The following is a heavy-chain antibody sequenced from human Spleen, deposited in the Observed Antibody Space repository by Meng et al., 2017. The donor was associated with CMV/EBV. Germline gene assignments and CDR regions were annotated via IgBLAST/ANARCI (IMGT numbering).Heavy chain of an antibody. Sequence: QVPPQQWGAGLLQPSETLSLTCAVYGGSFSGYDWSGIRQPPGKGLEWIGEINHSGSTNYNPSLKSRVTISVDTSKNQFSLKLSSVTAADTAVYYCARRPQWLLNFDYWGQGTLVTVSS. V-gene: IGHV4-34*01. CDR1: GGSFSGYD. J-gene: IGHJ4*02. CDR3: ARRPQWLLNFDY. CDR2: INHSGST. D-gene: IGHD3-22*01.